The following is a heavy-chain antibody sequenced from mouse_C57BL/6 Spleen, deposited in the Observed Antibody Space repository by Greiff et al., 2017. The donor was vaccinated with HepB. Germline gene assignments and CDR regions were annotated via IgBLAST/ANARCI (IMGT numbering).Heavy chain of an antibody. Sequence: QVQLQQPGAELVKPGASVKVSCKASGYTFTSYWMHWVKQRPGQGLEWIGRIHPSDSDTNYNQKFKGKATLTVDKSASTAYMQLSSLTSEDSAVYYCAIRFYHTFDSSGYVRGAMDYWGQGTSVTVSS. CDR3: AIRFYHTFDSSGYVRGAMDY. CDR2: IHPSDSDT. D-gene: IGHD3-2*02. J-gene: IGHJ4*01. V-gene: IGHV1-74*01. CDR1: GYTFTSYW.